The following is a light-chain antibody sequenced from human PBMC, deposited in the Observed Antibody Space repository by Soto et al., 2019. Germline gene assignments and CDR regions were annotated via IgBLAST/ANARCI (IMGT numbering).Light chain of an antibody. CDR3: QQYDNWPLT. V-gene: IGKV3-15*01. CDR2: DAS. J-gene: IGKJ4*01. Sequence: EIVMTQSPGTLSESPGERVTLSCRASQSVNIHLAWYQQKPGQAPRLLIYDASARVTGIPARFSGGGSGTEFTLTISSLQSEDFAVSYCQQYDNWPLTFGGGNKVQIK. CDR1: QSVNIH.